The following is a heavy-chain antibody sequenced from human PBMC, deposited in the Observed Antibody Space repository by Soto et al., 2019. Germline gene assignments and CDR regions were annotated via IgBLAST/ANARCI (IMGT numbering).Heavy chain of an antibody. CDR1: GFTFSSYG. V-gene: IGHV3-30*18. CDR3: AKDRIVGATGPPEY. J-gene: IGHJ4*02. D-gene: IGHD1-26*01. Sequence: GGSLRLSCAASGFTFSSYGMHWVRQAPGKGLEWVAVISYDGSNKYYADSVKGRFTISRDNSKNTLYLQMNSLRAEDTAVYYCAKDRIVGATGPPEYWGQGTLVTVSS. CDR2: ISYDGSNK.